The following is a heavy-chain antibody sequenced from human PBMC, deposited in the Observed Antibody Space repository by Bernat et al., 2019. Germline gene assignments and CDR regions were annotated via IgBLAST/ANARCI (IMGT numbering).Heavy chain of an antibody. Sequence: VQLVESGGGVVQPGRSLRLSCAASGFTFSNFAMSWVRQAPGKGLEWVSAVSGNGGSTYYADSVRGRFTVSRDNSKNTLSLQMNSLRADDTAVYYCAKGESTVLSHGDYWGQGTLVTVSS. D-gene: IGHD4/OR15-4a*01. V-gene: IGHV3-23*04. CDR3: AKGESTVLSHGDY. J-gene: IGHJ4*02. CDR2: VSGNGGST. CDR1: GFTFSNFA.